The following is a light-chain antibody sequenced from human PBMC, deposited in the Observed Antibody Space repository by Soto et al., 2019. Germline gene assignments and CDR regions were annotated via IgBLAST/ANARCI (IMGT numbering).Light chain of an antibody. CDR1: SSDVGGYNY. V-gene: IGLV2-14*03. CDR3: CSYRTSNTRQIV. CDR2: DVS. Sequence: QSALAQPASVSGSPGQSITISCAGTSSDVGGYNYISWYQHHPGKAPKLMIYDVSNRPSGVSNRLSGSKSGNTASLSISGLQPEDEADYYCCSYRTSNTRQIVCGTGTKDTDL. J-gene: IGLJ1*01.